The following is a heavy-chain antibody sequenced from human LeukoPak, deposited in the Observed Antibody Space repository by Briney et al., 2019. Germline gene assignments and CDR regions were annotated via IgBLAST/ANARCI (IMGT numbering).Heavy chain of an antibody. V-gene: IGHV3-23*01. CDR2: ISGSGGST. D-gene: IGHD3-10*01. J-gene: IGHJ3*02. CDR3: ASFGSGSNLDAFDI. Sequence: PGGSLRLSCAASGFTFSSNAMNWVRQAPGKGLEWVSAISGSGGSTYYADSVKGRFTISRDNSKNTLYLQMNSLRAEDTAVYYCASFGSGSNLDAFDIWGQGTMVTVSS. CDR1: GFTFSSNA.